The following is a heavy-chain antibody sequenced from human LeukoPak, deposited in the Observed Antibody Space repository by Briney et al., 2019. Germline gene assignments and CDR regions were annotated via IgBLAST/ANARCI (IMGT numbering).Heavy chain of an antibody. Sequence: GGSLRLSCSASGFTFSNYNMNWVRQAPGKGLEWVSSITSTSSYIYYADSVKGRFTISRDNAKNSLYLQMNSLRAEDTALYFCARDPYSGNYGNYYYYYMDVWGKGTTVTISS. CDR1: GFTFSNYN. J-gene: IGHJ6*03. CDR3: ARDPYSGNYGNYYYYYMDV. CDR2: ITSTSSYI. D-gene: IGHD1-26*01. V-gene: IGHV3-21*01.